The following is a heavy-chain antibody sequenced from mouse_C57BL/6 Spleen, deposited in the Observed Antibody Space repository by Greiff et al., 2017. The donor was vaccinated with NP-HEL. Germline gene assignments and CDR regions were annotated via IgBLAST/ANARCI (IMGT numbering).Heavy chain of an antibody. CDR3: ARDEDYGSSSTSYAMDY. CDR2: ISSGSSTI. J-gene: IGHJ4*01. D-gene: IGHD1-1*01. V-gene: IGHV5-17*01. Sequence: EWVAYISSGSSTIYYADTVKGRFTISRDNAKNTLFLQMTSLRSEDTAMYYCARDEDYGSSSTSYAMDYWGQGTSVTVSS.